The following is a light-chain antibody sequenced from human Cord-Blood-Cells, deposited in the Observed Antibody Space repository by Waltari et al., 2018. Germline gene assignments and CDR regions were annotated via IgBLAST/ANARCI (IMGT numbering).Light chain of an antibody. V-gene: IGLV2-11*01. CDR3: CSYAGSYTWV. CDR2: DVS. J-gene: IGLJ3*02. CDR1: SSDVGGYNH. Sequence: QSALTQPPSVSGSPGQSVTIPCTGTSSDVGGYNHVSWYQQHPGKAPKLMIYDVSKRPSGVPDRFSGSKSGNTASLTISGLQAEDEADYYCCSYAGSYTWVFGGGTKLTVL.